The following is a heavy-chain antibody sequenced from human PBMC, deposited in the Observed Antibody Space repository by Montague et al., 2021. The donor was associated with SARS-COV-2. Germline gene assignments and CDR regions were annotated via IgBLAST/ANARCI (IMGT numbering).Heavy chain of an antibody. D-gene: IGHD4-17*01. CDR2: ISSSSSYI. CDR1: GFTFSSYS. V-gene: IGHV3-21*01. Sequence: SLRLSCAASGFTFSSYSMNWVRQAPGKGLEWVSSISSSSSYIYYADSVKGRFTISRDNAKNSLYLQMNSLRAEDTAVYYCARGGYGDSAVDYWGQGTLVTVSS. CDR3: ARGGYGDSAVDY. J-gene: IGHJ4*02.